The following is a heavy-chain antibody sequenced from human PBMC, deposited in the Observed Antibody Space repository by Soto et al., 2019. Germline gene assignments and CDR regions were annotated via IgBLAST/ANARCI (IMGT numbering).Heavy chain of an antibody. J-gene: IGHJ4*02. D-gene: IGHD4-17*01. CDR3: ATYGKIGANSLSLDF. Sequence: PGESLKISCKDSGHTFTTYWIAWVRQMPGKGLEWMGRLDPTDSYTSYSPSFQGHVTISFDKSISTAYLQWSNLKASDTAMYYCATYGKIGANSLSLDFWGQGTLVTVSS. V-gene: IGHV5-10-1*01. CDR2: LDPTDSYT. CDR1: GHTFTTYW.